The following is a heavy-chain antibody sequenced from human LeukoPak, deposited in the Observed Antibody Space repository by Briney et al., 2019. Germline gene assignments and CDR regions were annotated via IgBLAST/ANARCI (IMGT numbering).Heavy chain of an antibody. D-gene: IGHD6-19*01. CDR2: ISSSGNVI. J-gene: IGHJ4*02. CDR3: AGSPSAWHFDN. V-gene: IGHV3-11*04. CDR1: GFTFSDYY. Sequence: GGSLRLSCAASGFTFSDYYMSWIRQAPGKGLEWVSYISSSGNVIYYADSVKGRFTISRDNAKNSLYLQMNSLRAEDTAVYYCAGSPSAWHFDNWGQGTLVTVSS.